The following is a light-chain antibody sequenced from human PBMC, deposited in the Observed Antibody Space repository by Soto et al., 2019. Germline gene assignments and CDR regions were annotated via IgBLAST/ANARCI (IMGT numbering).Light chain of an antibody. CDR2: DIS. CDR1: QGISKK. J-gene: IGKJ5*01. Sequence: IEMTQSPAAVSVAPGGRVTFSCRASQGISKKVAWYQHKPGQAPRLLIYDISSRATGVPARFSGSGSGTEFTLSISGLQSEDFAVYFCQQYNNWPISFGQGTRLEIK. V-gene: IGKV3-15*01. CDR3: QQYNNWPIS.